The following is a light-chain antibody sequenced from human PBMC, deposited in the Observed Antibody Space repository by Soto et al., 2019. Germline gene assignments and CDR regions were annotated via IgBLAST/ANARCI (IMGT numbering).Light chain of an antibody. CDR2: DAS. J-gene: IGKJ4*01. CDR1: QSVSSSY. CDR3: QQYNNWTLT. Sequence: EIVFTQSPGTRSLSPGERATLSCRASQSVSSSYLAWYQQKSGQPPRLLIYDASTRETGFPARFSGSGSGTEFTLTISSLQSEDFEVDYCQQYNNWTLTFGGGTKVDIK. V-gene: IGKV3-15*01.